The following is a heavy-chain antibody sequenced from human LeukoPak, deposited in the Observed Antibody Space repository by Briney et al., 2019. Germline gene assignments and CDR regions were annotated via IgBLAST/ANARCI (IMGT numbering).Heavy chain of an antibody. CDR1: GFTFSSYA. D-gene: IGHD6-13*01. CDR3: AKEAAFGYSSSWYYFGY. CDR2: ISGSGGST. V-gene: IGHV3-23*01. Sequence: SGGSLRLSCAASGFTFSSYAMSWVRQAPGKGLEWVSAISGSGGSTYYADSVKGRFTIYRDNSKNTLYLQMNSLRAEDTAVYYCAKEAAFGYSSSWYYFGYWGQGTLVTVSS. J-gene: IGHJ4*02.